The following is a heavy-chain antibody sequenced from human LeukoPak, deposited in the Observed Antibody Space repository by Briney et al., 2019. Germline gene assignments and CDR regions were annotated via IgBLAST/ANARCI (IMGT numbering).Heavy chain of an antibody. CDR3: ARDRIAAAGTSWFDP. J-gene: IGHJ5*02. CDR1: GGSISSYY. V-gene: IGHV4-4*07. CDR2: IYTSGST. Sequence: SETLSLTCTVSGGSISSYYWSWIRQPAGKELEWIGRIYTSGSTNYNPSLKSRVTMSVDTSKNQFSLKLSSVTAADTAVYYCARDRIAAAGTSWFDPWGQGTLVTVSS. D-gene: IGHD6-13*01.